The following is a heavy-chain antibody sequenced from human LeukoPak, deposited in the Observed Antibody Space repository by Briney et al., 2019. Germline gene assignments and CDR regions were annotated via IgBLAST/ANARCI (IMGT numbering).Heavy chain of an antibody. Sequence: SQTLSLTCTVSGGSISSGSYYWGWIRQPAGKGLEWVGRIYTSGSTNYNPSLKSRVTISVIMPKNQFSLELSSVTAGDTAVYYCARGYSGSYSFDYWGQGTLVTVSS. D-gene: IGHD1-26*01. CDR3: ARGYSGSYSFDY. CDR1: GGSISSGSYY. J-gene: IGHJ4*02. CDR2: IYTSGST. V-gene: IGHV4-61*02.